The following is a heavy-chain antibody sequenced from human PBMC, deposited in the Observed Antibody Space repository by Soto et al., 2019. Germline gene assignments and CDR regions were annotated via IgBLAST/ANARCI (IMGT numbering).Heavy chain of an antibody. CDR1: GYTFTSYA. V-gene: IGHV1-3*01. D-gene: IGHD2-8*01. Sequence: ASVKVSCKASGYTFTSYAMHWVRQAPGQRLEWMGWINAGNGNTKYSQKFQGRVTITRDTSASTAYMELSSLRSEDTAVYYCARSDIVLMVSLNWFDPWRQATLVTVS. J-gene: IGHJ5*02. CDR3: ARSDIVLMVSLNWFDP. CDR2: INAGNGNT.